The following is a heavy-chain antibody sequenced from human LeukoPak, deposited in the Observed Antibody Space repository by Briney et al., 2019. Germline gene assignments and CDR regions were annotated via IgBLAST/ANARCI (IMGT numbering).Heavy chain of an antibody. CDR2: IYPGDSDT. CDR1: GYSFTNYW. Sequence: GESLNISCKGSGYSFTNYWIGWVRQMPGKGLEWMGIIYPGDSDTRYSPSFQGQVTISADKSITTAYLQWSSLKASDTAMYYCARRGYCATTTCYRLFDYWGQGTLVTASS. V-gene: IGHV5-51*01. J-gene: IGHJ4*02. D-gene: IGHD2-2*01. CDR3: ARRGYCATTTCYRLFDY.